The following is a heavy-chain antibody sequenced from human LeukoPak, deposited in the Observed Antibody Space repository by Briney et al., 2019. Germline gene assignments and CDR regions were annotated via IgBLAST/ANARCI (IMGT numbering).Heavy chain of an antibody. Sequence: PGGSLRLSCAASGFTFSSYAMSWVRQAPGKGLEWVSAISCSCGSTYYADSLKGRFTISRDNSKNTLYLQMNALRAEDTAVYYCAKTRTPLLYGGYSAFDYWGQGTLVTVSS. D-gene: IGHD5-12*01. CDR2: ISCSCGST. V-gene: IGHV3-23*01. CDR3: AKTRTPLLYGGYSAFDY. J-gene: IGHJ4*02. CDR1: GFTFSSYA.